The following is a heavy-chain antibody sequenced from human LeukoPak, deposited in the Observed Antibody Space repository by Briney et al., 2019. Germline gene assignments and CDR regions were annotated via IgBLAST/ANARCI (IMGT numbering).Heavy chain of an antibody. CDR2: IYHSGSI. Sequence: PSQTLSLTCAVSGGSISSGGYSWSWIRQHPGKGLEWIGHIYHSGSIDYNPSLKSRVTISLDTSENQFSVRLSSVTAADTAVYYCARDRGSLYGMDVWGQGTTVTVSS. D-gene: IGHD2-15*01. CDR1: GGSISSGGYS. V-gene: IGHV4-31*11. J-gene: IGHJ6*02. CDR3: ARDRGSLYGMDV.